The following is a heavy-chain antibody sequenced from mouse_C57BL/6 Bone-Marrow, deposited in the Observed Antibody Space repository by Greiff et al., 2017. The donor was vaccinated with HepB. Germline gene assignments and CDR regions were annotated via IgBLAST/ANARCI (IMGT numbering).Heavy chain of an antibody. CDR2: INPNNGGT. CDR3: ARGTVVATSRYFDY. Sequence: EVQVVESGPELVKPGASVKIPCKASGYTFTDYNMDWVKQSHGKSLEWIGDINPNNGGTIYNQKFKGKATLTVDKSSSTAYIELRSLTSEDTAVYYCARGTVVATSRYFDYWGQGTTLTVSS. CDR1: GYTFTDYN. J-gene: IGHJ2*01. V-gene: IGHV1-18*01. D-gene: IGHD1-1*01.